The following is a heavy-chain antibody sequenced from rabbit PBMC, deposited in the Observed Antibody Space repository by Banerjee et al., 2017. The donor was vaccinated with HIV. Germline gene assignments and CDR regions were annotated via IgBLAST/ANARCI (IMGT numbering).Heavy chain of an antibody. CDR1: GFSLSSYW. CDR2: IYTGSDST. J-gene: IGHJ4*01. D-gene: IGHD6-1*01. CDR3: ARDLNVGYIGYGYNL. V-gene: IGHV1S45*01. Sequence: QEQLEESGGDLVKPEGSLTLTCTASGFSLSSYWMSWVRQAPGKGLEWIGDIYTGSDSTYYASWAKGRLTISKTSSTTVTLQMTSLTAADTATYFCARDLNVGYIGYGYNLWGPGPWSPS.